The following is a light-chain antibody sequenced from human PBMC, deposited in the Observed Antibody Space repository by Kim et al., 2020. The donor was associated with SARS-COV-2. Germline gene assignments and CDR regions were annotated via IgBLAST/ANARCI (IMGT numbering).Light chain of an antibody. CDR3: QDANNFPII. J-gene: IGKJ5*01. Sequence: ASVGDRVTITCRAGQDISGWVAVYQQTPGKAPKLLISCASTLQTGVPSRFSGSGSGTHFTLTISNLQPEDSATYYCQDANNFPIIFGQGTRLEIK. CDR1: QDISGW. V-gene: IGKV1D-12*01. CDR2: CAS.